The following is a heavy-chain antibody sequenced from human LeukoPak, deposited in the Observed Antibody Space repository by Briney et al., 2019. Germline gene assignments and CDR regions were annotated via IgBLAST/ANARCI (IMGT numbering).Heavy chain of an antibody. CDR1: GGTFSSYA. CDR2: IIPIFGTA. V-gene: IGHV1-69*13. J-gene: IGHJ4*02. D-gene: IGHD5-12*01. CDR3: ASLRGYSGYEPDY. Sequence: SVKVSCKASGGTFSSYAISWVRQAPGQGLEWMGGIIPIFGTANYAQEFQGRVTITADESTSTAYMELSSLRSEDTAVYYCASLRGYSGYEPDYWGQGSLVTVSS.